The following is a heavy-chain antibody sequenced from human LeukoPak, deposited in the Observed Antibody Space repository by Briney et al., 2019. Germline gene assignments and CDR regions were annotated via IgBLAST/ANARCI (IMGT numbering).Heavy chain of an antibody. V-gene: IGHV3-21*01. J-gene: IGHJ4*02. CDR3: ARDYVTMAPDY. D-gene: IGHD3-10*02. CDR1: GFTFSTYS. Sequence: GGSLRLSCEGSGFTFSTYSMNWVRQAPGRGLEWVSSISGSSSHIFYADSVKGRFVISRDDAESSLYLQMSSLRAEDTAVYYCARDYVTMAPDYGGLGTLVTVSS. CDR2: ISGSSSHI.